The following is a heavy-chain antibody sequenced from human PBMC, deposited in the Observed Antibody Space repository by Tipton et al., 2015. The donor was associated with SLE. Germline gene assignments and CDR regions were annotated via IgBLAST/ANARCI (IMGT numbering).Heavy chain of an antibody. CDR3: ARDRPHTDSSSGAAFDI. CDR1: GGTFSSYA. CDR2: IIPIFGTA. J-gene: IGHJ3*02. V-gene: IGHV1-69*05. D-gene: IGHD6-13*01. Sequence: QSGPEVKKPGSSVKVSCKASGGTFSSYAISWVRQAPGQGLEWMGGIIPIFGTANYAQKFQGRVTITTDESTSTAYMELSSLRSEDTAVYYCARDRPHTDSSSGAAFDIWGQGTMVTVSS.